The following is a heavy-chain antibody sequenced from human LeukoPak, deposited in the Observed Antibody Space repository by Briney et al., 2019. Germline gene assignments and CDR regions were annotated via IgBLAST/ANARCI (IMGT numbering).Heavy chain of an antibody. Sequence: GGSLRLSCAASGFTFSSYAMHWVRQAPGKGLEWVAVISYDGSNKYYADSVKGRFTISRDNSKNTLYLQMNSLRAEDTAVYYCAGDPSGSYITHFDYWGQGTLVTVSS. D-gene: IGHD1-26*01. CDR3: AGDPSGSYITHFDY. J-gene: IGHJ4*02. CDR2: ISYDGSNK. CDR1: GFTFSSYA. V-gene: IGHV3-30-3*01.